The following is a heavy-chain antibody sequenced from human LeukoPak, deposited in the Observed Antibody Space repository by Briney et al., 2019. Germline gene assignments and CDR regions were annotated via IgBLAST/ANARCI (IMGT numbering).Heavy chain of an antibody. CDR1: GFAFSTYS. J-gene: IGHJ4*02. CDR3: ARVHSFGSSFGY. V-gene: IGHV3-21*01. D-gene: IGHD5-18*01. CDR2: ISSTSTYI. Sequence: GGSLRLSCAASGFAFSTYSMNWVRQAPGKGLEWVSSISSTSTYIHYADSLKGRLTISRDNAKNSLYLQMNSLRAEDTAVYYCARVHSFGSSFGYWGQGTLVTVSS.